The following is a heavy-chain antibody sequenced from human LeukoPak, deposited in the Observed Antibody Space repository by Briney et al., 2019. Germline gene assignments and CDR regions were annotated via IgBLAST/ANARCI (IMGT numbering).Heavy chain of an antibody. Sequence: ASVKVSCKASGGTFSSYAISWVRQAPGQGLEWMGWISAYNGNTNYAQKLQGRVTMTTDTSTSTAYMELRSLRSDDTAVYYCARVVYSSGWSYYFDYWGQGTLVTVSS. V-gene: IGHV1-18*01. CDR2: ISAYNGNT. J-gene: IGHJ4*02. CDR1: GGTFSSYA. D-gene: IGHD6-19*01. CDR3: ARVVYSSGWSYYFDY.